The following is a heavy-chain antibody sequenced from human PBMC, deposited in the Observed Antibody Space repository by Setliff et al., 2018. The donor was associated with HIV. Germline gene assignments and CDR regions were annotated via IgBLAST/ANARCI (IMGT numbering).Heavy chain of an antibody. D-gene: IGHD3-22*01. J-gene: IGHJ4*02. Sequence: ASVKVSCKAFGYIFTNFGTSWVRQAPGQGLEWMGWISGYNGHTNYAQKFQGRVTMTIDTSTSTGYMDLRSLRSDDTAVYYCARVTRDYYDSRALYYFDYWGQGTLVTVSS. CDR1: GYIFTNFG. V-gene: IGHV1-18*01. CDR3: ARVTRDYYDSRALYYFDY. CDR2: ISGYNGHT.